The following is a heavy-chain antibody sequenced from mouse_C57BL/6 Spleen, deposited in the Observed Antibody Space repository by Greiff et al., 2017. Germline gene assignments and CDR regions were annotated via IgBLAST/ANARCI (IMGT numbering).Heavy chain of an antibody. D-gene: IGHD3-2*02. V-gene: IGHV5-9-1*02. CDR1: GFTFSSYA. J-gene: IGHJ3*01. CDR3: TRSTAQACAY. CDR2: ISSGGDYF. Sequence: EVKLMESGEGLVKPGGSLKLSCAASGFTFSSYAMSWVRQTPEKRLEWVAYISSGGDYFYYADTVKGRFTISRDNAGNTLYLQMSRLKSEDTAMYYCTRSTAQACAYWGQGTLVTVSA.